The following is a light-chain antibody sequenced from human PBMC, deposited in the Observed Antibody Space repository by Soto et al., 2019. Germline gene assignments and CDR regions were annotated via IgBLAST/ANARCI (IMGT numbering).Light chain of an antibody. CDR1: QSVINY. Sequence: EIVLTQSPATLSLSPGERATLSCRASQSVINYIAWYQQQPGQAPRLLISDASNRATGIPARFSGSGSGTDFTLTISSLEPEDFAVYYCQQRSNWPRTFGQGTKVEIK. CDR3: QQRSNWPRT. CDR2: DAS. J-gene: IGKJ2*01. V-gene: IGKV3-11*01.